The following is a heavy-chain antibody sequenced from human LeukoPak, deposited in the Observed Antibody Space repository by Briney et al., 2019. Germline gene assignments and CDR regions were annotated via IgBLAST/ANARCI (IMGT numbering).Heavy chain of an antibody. V-gene: IGHV1-8*01. CDR3: ARVEVGYCSSTSCYEYDY. Sequence: ASVKVSCKASGYTFSTYDINWVRQATGQGLEWMGWMNPNSGNTGYAQKFQGRVTMTRNTSISTAYMELSSLRSEDTAVYYRARVEVGYCSSTSCYEYDYWGQGTLVTVSS. J-gene: IGHJ4*02. D-gene: IGHD2-2*01. CDR2: MNPNSGNT. CDR1: GYTFSTYD.